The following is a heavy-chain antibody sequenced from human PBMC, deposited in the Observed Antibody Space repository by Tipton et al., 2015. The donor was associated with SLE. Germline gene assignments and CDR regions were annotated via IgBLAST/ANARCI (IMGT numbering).Heavy chain of an antibody. CDR3: TRGGRGDGANPFDP. CDR2: INRSGST. CDR1: GGSLSTYY. D-gene: IGHD4/OR15-4a*01. V-gene: IGHV4-34*01. Sequence: TLSLTCAVYGGSLSTYYWRWIRQPPGKGLEWVGEINRSGSTTYNPSLKSRVTISADTSKNQFSLKLTSVTIADTAVYYCTRGGRGDGANPFDPWGQGTLVTVSS. J-gene: IGHJ5*02.